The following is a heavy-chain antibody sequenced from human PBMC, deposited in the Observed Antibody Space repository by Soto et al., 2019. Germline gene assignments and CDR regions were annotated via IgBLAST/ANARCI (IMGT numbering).Heavy chain of an antibody. J-gene: IGHJ4*02. CDR1: GYTFSLYF. Sequence: ASVKVSCKASGYTFSLYFMHWVRQAPGEGLEWMGTINPSGGGTDYAQKFQGRVTMTRDTSTSTVYMELSSLRSDDSALYHCVRGDFRNGFDYWGQGTLVTVSS. D-gene: IGHD2-8*01. CDR2: INPSGGGT. CDR3: VRGDFRNGFDY. V-gene: IGHV1-46*01.